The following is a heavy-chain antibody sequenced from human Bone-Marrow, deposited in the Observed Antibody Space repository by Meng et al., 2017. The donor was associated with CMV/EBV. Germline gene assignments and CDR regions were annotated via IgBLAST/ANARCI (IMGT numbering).Heavy chain of an antibody. D-gene: IGHD3-10*01. CDR3: ARDNHGSGIDY. J-gene: IGHJ4*02. V-gene: IGHV3-11*04. CDR1: GFTFSDYY. CDR2: ISSSGSTI. Sequence: GESLKISCAASGFTFSDYYMSWIRQAPGKGLEWVSYISSSGSTIYYADSVKGRFTISRDNAKNSLYLQMNSLRAEDTAVYYCARDNHGSGIDYWGQGTLVTVSS.